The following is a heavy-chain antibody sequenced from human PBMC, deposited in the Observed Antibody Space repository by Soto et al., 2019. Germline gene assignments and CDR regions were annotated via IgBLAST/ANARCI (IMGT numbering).Heavy chain of an antibody. Sequence: SVKVSCKASGGTFSSYAISWVRQAPGQGLEWMGGIIPIFGTANYAQKFQGRVTITADESTRTAYMELSSLRSEDTAVYYCARDGADYGGNSVYGWGQGTLVTVSS. J-gene: IGHJ1*01. CDR3: ARDGADYGGNSVYG. V-gene: IGHV1-69*13. CDR2: IIPIFGTA. D-gene: IGHD4-17*01. CDR1: GGTFSSYA.